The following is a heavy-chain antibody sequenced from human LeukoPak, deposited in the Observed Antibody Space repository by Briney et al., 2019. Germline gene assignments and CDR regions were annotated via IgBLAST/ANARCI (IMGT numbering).Heavy chain of an antibody. V-gene: IGHV3-43*02. CDR2: ISGDGGST. Sequence: WGSLRLSCAASGFTFDDYAMRWVRQPPGKGLEWISHISGDGGSTYYADSVKGRFTISRDNSKNSLYLQMNSLRTEDTALYYCAKDLGRGYSYGFRYYGMDVWGQGTTVTVSS. J-gene: IGHJ6*02. CDR3: AKDLGRGYSYGFRYYGMDV. D-gene: IGHD5-18*01. CDR1: GFTFDDYA.